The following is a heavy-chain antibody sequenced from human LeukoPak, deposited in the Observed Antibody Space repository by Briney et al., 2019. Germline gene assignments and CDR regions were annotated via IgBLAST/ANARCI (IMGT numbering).Heavy chain of an antibody. V-gene: IGHV5-51*01. CDR2: IYPSDSDT. Sequence: ESLKISSKVSGFTFTSFWIGWVLRMPGKDLEWMELIYPSDSDTRYTPSFQGQVTISADRSISTAYLQWNSLQAPVTAIYYCARGHNYAGDYWGQGTLVTVSS. J-gene: IGHJ4*02. CDR3: ARGHNYAGDY. CDR1: GFTFTSFW. D-gene: IGHD5-18*01.